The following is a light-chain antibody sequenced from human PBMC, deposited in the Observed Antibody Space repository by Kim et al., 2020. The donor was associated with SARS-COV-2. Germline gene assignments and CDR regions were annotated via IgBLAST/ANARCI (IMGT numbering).Light chain of an antibody. CDR2: EVS. J-gene: IGLJ1*01. CDR3: CSYAGSVTLYV. CDR1: SGDVGSYNF. V-gene: IGLV2-23*02. Sequence: QSITISCTGSSGDVGSYNFVSWYQHHPGRPPKLIIFEVSKRPSGVSNRFSGSKSGNTASLTISGLQAEDEGDYYCCSYAGSVTLYVFGTGTKAPS.